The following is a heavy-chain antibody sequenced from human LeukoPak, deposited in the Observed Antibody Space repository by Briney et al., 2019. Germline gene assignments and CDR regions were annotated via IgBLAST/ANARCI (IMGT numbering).Heavy chain of an antibody. CDR1: GFTFSGYG. D-gene: IGHD1-26*01. Sequence: HTGGSLRLSCAASGFTFSGYGMHWVRQAPGKGLEWVAVTSYDGTEKYYEDSVKGRFTISRDNSKNTLYLQMNSLRTEDTAVYYCAREELLGAFDIWGQGTMVTVSS. CDR3: AREELLGAFDI. V-gene: IGHV3-30*03. J-gene: IGHJ3*02. CDR2: TSYDGTEK.